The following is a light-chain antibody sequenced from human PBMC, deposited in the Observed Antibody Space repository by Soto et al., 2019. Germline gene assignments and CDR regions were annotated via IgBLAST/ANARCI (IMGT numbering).Light chain of an antibody. CDR2: AAS. CDR3: QQSYSAPYT. CDR1: QSIYSS. J-gene: IGKJ2*01. V-gene: IGKV1-39*01. Sequence: DIQMTQSPSSLPASVGDRVTITCRASQSIYSSLNWYHQKPGKAPKLLIYAASNLQSGVPSRFSGSGSGTDFTLSISSLQPEDFATYYCQQSYSAPYTFGQGTKLEI.